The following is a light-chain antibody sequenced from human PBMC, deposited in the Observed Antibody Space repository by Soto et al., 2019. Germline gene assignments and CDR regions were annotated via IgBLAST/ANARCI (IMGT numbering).Light chain of an antibody. V-gene: IGKV3-15*01. J-gene: IGKJ1*01. CDR3: QQSNSWPKT. Sequence: EIVMTQSPATLSVSPGERATLSCRASQSVSSGLAWYQQKPGQAPRLLIYGASTRATGIPDRFSGSGSGTESTLTISSLQSEDFAGYYCQQSNSWPKTFGQGTKVEIK. CDR1: QSVSSG. CDR2: GAS.